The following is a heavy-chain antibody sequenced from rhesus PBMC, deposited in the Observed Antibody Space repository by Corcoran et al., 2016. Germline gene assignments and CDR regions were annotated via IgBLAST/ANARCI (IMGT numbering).Heavy chain of an antibody. CDR2: ISYSVST. D-gene: IGHD3-34*01. J-gene: IGHJ6*01. Sequence: QLQLQESGPGLVKPSETLSLTCAVSGYSISSGYGWSWIRQPPGKGLEWIGYISYSVSTSYNPSLKSRVTISRDPSKNQFSLKLSSVTAAETAVYYCARGGTGVIIIFDYWGQGVVVTVSS. CDR1: GYSISSGYG. CDR3: ARGGTGVIIIFDY. V-gene: IGHV4-122*02.